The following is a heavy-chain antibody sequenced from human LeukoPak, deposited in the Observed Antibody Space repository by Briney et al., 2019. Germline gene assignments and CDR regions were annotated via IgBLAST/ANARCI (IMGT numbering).Heavy chain of an antibody. J-gene: IGHJ4*02. CDR2: IKEDGTVK. Sequence: GGSLKLSCAASGFTFSGSDIHWVRQASGKGLEWVANIKEDGTVKYYVESVKGRFTISRDNAKNSLYLQMNSLRAEDTAVYYCATSITMFDYWGQGTLVTVSS. CDR1: GFTFSGSD. CDR3: ATSITMFDY. D-gene: IGHD3-10*01. V-gene: IGHV3-7*02.